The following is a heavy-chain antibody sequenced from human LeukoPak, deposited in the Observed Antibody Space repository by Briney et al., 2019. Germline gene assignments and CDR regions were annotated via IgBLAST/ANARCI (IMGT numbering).Heavy chain of an antibody. Sequence: ASVKVSCKASGYIFHGYYIHWVRQAPGQGLEWMRRIIPILGIANYAQKFQGRVTITADKSTSTAYMELSSLRSEDTAVYYCARDEKFDPGFDPWGQGTLVTVSS. CDR1: GYIFHGYY. CDR2: IIPILGIA. D-gene: IGHD3-10*01. V-gene: IGHV1-69*04. CDR3: ARDEKFDPGFDP. J-gene: IGHJ5*02.